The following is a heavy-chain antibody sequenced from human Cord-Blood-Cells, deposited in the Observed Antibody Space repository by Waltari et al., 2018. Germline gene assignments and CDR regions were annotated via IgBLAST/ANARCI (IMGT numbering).Heavy chain of an antibody. D-gene: IGHD3-22*01. Sequence: QVQLVQSGAEVKKPGSSVKVPCKASGGTFSSYAIGWFRQAPGQGLEWMGGIIPIFGTANYAQKFQGRVTITADESTSTAYMELSSLRSEDTAVYYCARGEYYYDVYFDYWGQGTLVTVSS. J-gene: IGHJ4*02. CDR1: GGTFSSYA. V-gene: IGHV1-69*01. CDR2: IIPIFGTA. CDR3: ARGEYYYDVYFDY.